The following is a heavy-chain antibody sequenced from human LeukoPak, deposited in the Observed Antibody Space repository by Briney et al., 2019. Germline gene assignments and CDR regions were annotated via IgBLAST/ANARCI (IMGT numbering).Heavy chain of an antibody. J-gene: IGHJ4*02. CDR1: GYTFTSYA. CDR2: INAGNGNT. CDR3: ARAAFLSSGYFVY. V-gene: IGHV1-3*01. D-gene: IGHD3-22*01. Sequence: ASVKVSCKASGYTFTSYAMHWVRQAPGQRLEWMGWINAGNGNTKYSQKFQGRVTITRDTSASTAYMELSSLRSKDTAVYYCARAAFLSSGYFVYWGQGTLVTVSS.